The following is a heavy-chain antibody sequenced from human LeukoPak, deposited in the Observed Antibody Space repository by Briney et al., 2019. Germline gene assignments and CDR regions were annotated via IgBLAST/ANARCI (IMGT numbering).Heavy chain of an antibody. D-gene: IGHD2-2*01. CDR2: IWYDGSKK. J-gene: IGHJ4*02. CDR3: ARDLCSTTSCLDY. Sequence: GGSLRLSCAASGFIFSNYGMFWVRQAPGKGLEWVAVIWYDGSKKYYVDSVKGRFTISREDSENTLYLQMNSLRAEDTAVYYCARDLCSTTSCLDYWGQGTLVTVSS. V-gene: IGHV3-33*01. CDR1: GFIFSNYG.